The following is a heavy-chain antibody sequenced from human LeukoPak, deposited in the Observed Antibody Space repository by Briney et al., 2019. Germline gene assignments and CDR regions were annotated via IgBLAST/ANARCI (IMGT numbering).Heavy chain of an antibody. CDR2: IKTDGSIA. D-gene: IGHD3-16*02. CDR3: ARIMITFGGVIAPGYFDY. V-gene: IGHV3-74*01. Sequence: GGSLRLSCAASGFSFSFYWMHWVRQAPGKGPVWVSRIKTDGSIADYADSVKGRFTISRDNAKNTLYLQMNSLRAEDTAVYYCARIMITFGGVIAPGYFDYWGQGTLATVSS. CDR1: GFSFSFYW. J-gene: IGHJ4*02.